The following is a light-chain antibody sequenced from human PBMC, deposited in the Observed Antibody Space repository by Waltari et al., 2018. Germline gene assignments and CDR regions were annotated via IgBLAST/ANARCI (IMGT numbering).Light chain of an antibody. CDR2: GIN. J-gene: IGLJ2*01. CDR1: WPHIGAGYA. CDR3: QSYDTSLGVV. Sequence: QSVLTQPPSVSGAPGQRVTISCTGSWPHIGAGYAVPWYQQLPGKAPTLLIYGINTRPPGVPDRFFGSKSGTSASLAIPGLQPEDEADYYCQSYDTSLGVVFGGGTKLTVL. V-gene: IGLV1-40*01.